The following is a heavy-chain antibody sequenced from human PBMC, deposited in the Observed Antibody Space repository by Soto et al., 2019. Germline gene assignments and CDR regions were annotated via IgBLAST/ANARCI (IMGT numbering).Heavy chain of an antibody. D-gene: IGHD3-22*01. CDR2: INPSGGST. CDR3: ARGVDLDYYDSSGPSDY. CDR1: GYTFTSYY. Sequence: GASVKVSCKASGYTFTSYYMHWVRQAPGQGLEWMGIINPSGGSTSYAQKFQGRVTMTRDTSTSTVYTELSSLRSEDTAVYYCARGVDLDYYDSSGPSDYWGQGTLVTVSS. J-gene: IGHJ4*02. V-gene: IGHV1-46*01.